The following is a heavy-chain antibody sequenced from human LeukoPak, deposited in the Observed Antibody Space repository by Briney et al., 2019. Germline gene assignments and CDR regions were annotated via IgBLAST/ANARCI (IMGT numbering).Heavy chain of an antibody. D-gene: IGHD1-26*01. Sequence: PSETLSLTCTVSGYSISSGYYWAWIRQAPGKGLEWIVIIYHGGSTYYNPSSPSLKSRISVSVDTSRNQFSLELSSVTAADTAVYYCARADSRGELLLPRYFDYWGHGTLVTVSS. CDR1: GYSISSGYY. J-gene: IGHJ4*01. V-gene: IGHV4-38-2*02. CDR3: ARADSRGELLLPRYFDY. CDR2: IYHGGST.